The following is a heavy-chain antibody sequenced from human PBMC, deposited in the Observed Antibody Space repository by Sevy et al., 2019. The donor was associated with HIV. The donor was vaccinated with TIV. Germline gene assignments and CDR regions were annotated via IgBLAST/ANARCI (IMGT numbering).Heavy chain of an antibody. Sequence: ASVKVSCKASGYTFTTYSISWVRQAPGQGLEWMGWISPYNGNTKSVQSLQGRVTMTTDTSTSTAYMELRSLRTDDTAVYYCARDWVSGDVLSGYYPYFDYWGQGTLVTVSS. CDR2: ISPYNGNT. CDR3: ARDWVSGDVLSGYYPYFDY. CDR1: GYTFTTYS. V-gene: IGHV1-18*01. D-gene: IGHD3-22*01. J-gene: IGHJ4*02.